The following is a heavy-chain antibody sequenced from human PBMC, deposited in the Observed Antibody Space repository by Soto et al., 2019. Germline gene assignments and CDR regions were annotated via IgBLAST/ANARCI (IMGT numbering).Heavy chain of an antibody. CDR1: GDSVSSNSAA. D-gene: IGHD5-12*01. CDR3: ARDLRATILLVGHTNFFDP. J-gene: IGHJ5*02. V-gene: IGHV6-1*01. CDR2: TYYRSKWYN. Sequence: SQTLSLTCAISGDSVSSNSAAWNWIRQSPSRGLEWLGRTYYRSKWYNDYAVSVKSRITINPDTSKNQFSLKLSSVTAADTAVYYCARDLRATILLVGHTNFFDPWGQGALVTVSS.